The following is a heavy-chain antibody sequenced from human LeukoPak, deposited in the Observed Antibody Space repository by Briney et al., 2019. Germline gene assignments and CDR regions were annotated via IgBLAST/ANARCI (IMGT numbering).Heavy chain of an antibody. CDR3: ARLGGFGELFHPYFDY. Sequence: SEILSLTCTVSGGFISSYNRSWLRQPPGNGQWMVGYMSCTWYTNYSPSLQSRITISVDTSKNQFPLKLSSVTAADTAVYYCARLGGFGELFHPYFDYWGQGTLVTVSS. D-gene: IGHD3-10*01. CDR2: MSCTWYT. CDR1: GGFISSYN. J-gene: IGHJ4*02. V-gene: IGHV4-59*01.